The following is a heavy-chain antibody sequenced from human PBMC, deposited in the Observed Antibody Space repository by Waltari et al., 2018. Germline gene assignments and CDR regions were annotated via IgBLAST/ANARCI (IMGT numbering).Heavy chain of an antibody. D-gene: IGHD3-3*01. V-gene: IGHV1-69*08. Sequence: QVQLVQSGAEVKKPGSSVKVSCKASGGTFSSYAIRWVRQAPGQGLEWIGRIIPIFGTANYAQKFQGRVTITADKSTSTAYMELSSLRSEDTAVYYCARGAVFLGNNWFDPWGQGTLVTVSS. CDR3: ARGAVFLGNNWFDP. CDR1: GGTFSSYA. CDR2: IIPIFGTA. J-gene: IGHJ5*02.